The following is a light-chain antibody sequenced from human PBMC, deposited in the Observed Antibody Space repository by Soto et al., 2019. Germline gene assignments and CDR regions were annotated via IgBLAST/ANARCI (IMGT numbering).Light chain of an antibody. CDR3: SSYTSTGTL. CDR1: SGDVGGYKY. CDR2: DVT. J-gene: IGLJ1*01. Sequence: QSVLAKPASVSGSAGQSLTICCTGTSGDVGGYKYVCWYQQHPGKAPKLMIFDVTNRPSGISTRFSGSKSGNTDSLTISGLQADDEADYYCSSYTSTGTLFGTGTKVTVL. V-gene: IGLV2-14*01.